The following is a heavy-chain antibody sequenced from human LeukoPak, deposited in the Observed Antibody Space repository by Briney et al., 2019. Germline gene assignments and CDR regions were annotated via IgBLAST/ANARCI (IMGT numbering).Heavy chain of an antibody. D-gene: IGHD6-13*01. CDR3: ARAVTSSSSWYKWVNWFDP. V-gene: IGHV1-2*02. Sequence: ASVKVSCKASGYTFTDYYMHWVRQAPGQGLEWMGWINPNSGGTNYAQKFQGRVTMTRYTSIRTAYMELSRLRSDDTAVYYCARAVTSSSSWYKWVNWFDPWGQGTLVTVSS. CDR2: INPNSGGT. CDR1: GYTFTDYY. J-gene: IGHJ5*02.